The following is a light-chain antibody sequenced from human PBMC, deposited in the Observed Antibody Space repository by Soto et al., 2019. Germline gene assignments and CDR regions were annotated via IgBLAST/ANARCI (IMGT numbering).Light chain of an antibody. CDR2: DAS. Sequence: EIVLTQSPATLSLSPGERATLSCRASQSVSSYLAWYQQKPGQAPRLLIYDASNRATGIAARFSGSGSGTDFTLTISSLEPEEFAVYYCQQRSNWPPSITFGQGTRLEIK. CDR3: QQRSNWPPSIT. V-gene: IGKV3-11*01. J-gene: IGKJ5*01. CDR1: QSVSSY.